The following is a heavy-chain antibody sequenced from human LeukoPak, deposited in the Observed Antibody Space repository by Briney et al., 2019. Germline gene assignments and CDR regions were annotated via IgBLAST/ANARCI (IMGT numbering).Heavy chain of an antibody. CDR3: ARGLDLEGLDY. D-gene: IGHD1-1*01. CDR1: GGSFTDYN. CDR2: INDSGTT. V-gene: IGHV4-34*01. J-gene: IGHJ4*02. Sequence: SETLSLTCAVYGGSFTDYNWTCLRQSPEKGLEWIGEINDSGTTHYNPSLKSRVTISVDTAKHQFSLRMKSLTAADTAVYYCARGLDLEGLDYWGKGTLVTVSS.